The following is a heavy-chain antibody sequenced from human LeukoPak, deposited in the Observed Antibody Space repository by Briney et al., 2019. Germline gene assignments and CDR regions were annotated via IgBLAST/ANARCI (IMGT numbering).Heavy chain of an antibody. V-gene: IGHV1-2*02. CDR1: GYTFTGYY. D-gene: IGHD2-2*02. CDR2: INPNSGGT. Sequence: GASVKVSCKASGYTFTGYYMHWVRQAPGQGLEWMGWINPNSGGTNYAQKFQGRVTMTRDTSISTAYMELSRLRSDDTAVYCCASPYCSSTSCYTSSYYYGMDVWGQGTTVTVSS. CDR3: ASPYCSSTSCYTSSYYYGMDV. J-gene: IGHJ6*02.